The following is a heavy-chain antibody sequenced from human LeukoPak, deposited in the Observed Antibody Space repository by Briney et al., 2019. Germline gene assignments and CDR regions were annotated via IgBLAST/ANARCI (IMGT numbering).Heavy chain of an antibody. CDR1: GGSISSGSYY. CDR2: IYTSGST. Sequence: SQTLSLTCTVSGGSISSGSYYWSWIRQPAGEGLEWIGRIYTSGSTNYNPSLKSRVTISVDTSKNQFSLKLSSVTAADTAVYYCARDLDDILTGPASFALGYWGQGTLVTVSS. J-gene: IGHJ4*02. V-gene: IGHV4-61*02. CDR3: ARDLDDILTGPASFALGY. D-gene: IGHD3-9*01.